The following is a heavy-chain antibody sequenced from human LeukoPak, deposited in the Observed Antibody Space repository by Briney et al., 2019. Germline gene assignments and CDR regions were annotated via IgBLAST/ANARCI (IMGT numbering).Heavy chain of an antibody. CDR2: IWYDGSNK. V-gene: IGHV3-30*02. CDR1: GFTFSSHG. CDR3: AQGQQLGAEYFQH. J-gene: IGHJ1*01. Sequence: GGSLRLSCAASGFTFSSHGMHWVRQAPGKGLEWVAFIWYDGSNKYYGDSVKGRFTISRDNSENTLYLQMNSLRAEDTAVYYCAQGQQLGAEYFQHWSQGTLVTVSS. D-gene: IGHD6-13*01.